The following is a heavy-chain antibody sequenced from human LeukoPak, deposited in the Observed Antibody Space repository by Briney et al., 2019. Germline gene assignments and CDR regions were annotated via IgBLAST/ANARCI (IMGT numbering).Heavy chain of an antibody. CDR3: ATPFDY. CDR2: ISSGSNTI. Sequence: GGSLRLSCAASGFTLSTYSMNWVGQAPGKGLEWVSYISSGSNTIYYADSVEGRFTISRDNAKNSLYLQMNSLRAEGTAVYYCATPFDYWGQGTLVTVSS. J-gene: IGHJ4*02. CDR1: GFTLSTYS. V-gene: IGHV3-48*01.